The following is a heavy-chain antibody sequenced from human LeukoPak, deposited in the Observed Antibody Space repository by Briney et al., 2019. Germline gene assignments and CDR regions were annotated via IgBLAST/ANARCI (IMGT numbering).Heavy chain of an antibody. CDR2: MNPNSGNT. J-gene: IGHJ4*02. D-gene: IGHD6-13*01. Sequence: ASVKVSCKASGYTFTSYDINWVRQATGQGREWMGWMNPNSGNTGYAQKLQGRVTMTRNTSMSTGYMEMSSLRSEDTAVYYCARVGWRYSSSWVGYWGQGTLVTVSS. V-gene: IGHV1-8*01. CDR1: GYTFTSYD. CDR3: ARVGWRYSSSWVGY.